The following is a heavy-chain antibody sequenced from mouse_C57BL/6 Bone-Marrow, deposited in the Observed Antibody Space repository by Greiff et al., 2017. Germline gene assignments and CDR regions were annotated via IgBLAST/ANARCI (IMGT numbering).Heavy chain of an antibody. V-gene: IGHV1-55*01. J-gene: IGHJ1*03. CDR2: IYPGSGST. D-gene: IGHD3-3*01. CDR1: GYTFTSYW. CDR3: ARRDTYWYFEY. Sequence: VQLQQPGAELVKPGASVKMSCKASGYTFTSYWITWVKQRPGQGLEWIGDIYPGSGSTNYNEKFKGKATLTVATSSSTAYMQLRSLTSEDSAVYYCARRDTYWYFEYWGTGTTVTVSS.